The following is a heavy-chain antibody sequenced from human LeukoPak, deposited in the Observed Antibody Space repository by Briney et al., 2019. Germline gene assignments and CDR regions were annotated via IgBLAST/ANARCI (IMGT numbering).Heavy chain of an antibody. CDR3: ARGTSSAWYGFDY. CDR2: IYNSRSS. J-gene: IGHJ4*02. D-gene: IGHD6-19*01. CDR1: SGSISDYY. Sequence: SETLSLTCTVSSGSISDYYWSWIRQSPGKGLEWIGYIYNSRSSSYNPSLRSRVTISLDTSKNQFSLKLSSVTAADTAVYFCARGTSSAWYGFDYWGQGTLLTVSS. V-gene: IGHV4-59*01.